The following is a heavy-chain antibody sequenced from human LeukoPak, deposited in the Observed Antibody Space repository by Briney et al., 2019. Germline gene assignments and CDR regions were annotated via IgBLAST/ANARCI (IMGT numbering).Heavy chain of an antibody. J-gene: IGHJ4*02. CDR3: ARDFDGPRASDY. V-gene: IGHV3-74*01. Sequence: PGGSLRLSCAASGFTFSYFWMHWFRQTPGKGLVWVSCTNTDGSYSSYADSVKGRFTISRDNVRNTLYLQMSSLRAEDSAVYYCARDFDGPRASDYWGQGTLVTVSS. D-gene: IGHD4-17*01. CDR2: TNTDGSYS. CDR1: GFTFSYFW.